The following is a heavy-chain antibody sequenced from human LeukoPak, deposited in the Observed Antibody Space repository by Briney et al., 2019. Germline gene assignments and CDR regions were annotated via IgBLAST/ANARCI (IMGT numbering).Heavy chain of an antibody. J-gene: IGHJ6*02. CDR2: IYYSGST. CDR3: ARGELGYSYGPPYYNSYYYYGMDV. CDR1: GGSISSSSYY. Sequence: SETLSLICTVSGGSISSSSYYWSWIRQPPGKGLEWIGYIYYSGSTNYNPSLKSRVTISVDTSKNQFSLKLSSVTAADTAVYYCARGELGYSYGPPYYNSYYYYGMDVWGQGTTVTVSS. V-gene: IGHV4-61*01. D-gene: IGHD5-18*01.